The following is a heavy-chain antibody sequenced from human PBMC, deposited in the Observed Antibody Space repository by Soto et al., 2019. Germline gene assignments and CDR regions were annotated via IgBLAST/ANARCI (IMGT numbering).Heavy chain of an antibody. CDR1: GYSISSSNW. Sequence: QVQLQESGPGLVKPSDTLSLTCAVSGYSISSSNWWGWIRQPPGKRLEWIGYIYQSGSTYYNPSLKSRVTMSVDTSTNQFSLKLSSVTAVDSAVYYCARKGSGVYGMDVWGQGTTVSVSS. CDR3: ARKGSGVYGMDV. CDR2: IYQSGST. V-gene: IGHV4-28*01. J-gene: IGHJ6*02. D-gene: IGHD3-10*01.